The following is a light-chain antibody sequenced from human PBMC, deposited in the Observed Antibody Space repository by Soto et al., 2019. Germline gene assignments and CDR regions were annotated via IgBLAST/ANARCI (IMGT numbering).Light chain of an antibody. V-gene: IGKV3-15*01. J-gene: IGKJ4*01. Sequence: ETVMTQSLVPLSVSPGERATLSCRASQSVNSNLAWYQHKLGQAPRLLIFGASTRASGTPSRFSGSGSGTEFTLTISSLQAEDVAVYYCQQYYGAPLTFGGGTKVDIK. CDR3: QQYYGAPLT. CDR2: GAS. CDR1: QSVNSN.